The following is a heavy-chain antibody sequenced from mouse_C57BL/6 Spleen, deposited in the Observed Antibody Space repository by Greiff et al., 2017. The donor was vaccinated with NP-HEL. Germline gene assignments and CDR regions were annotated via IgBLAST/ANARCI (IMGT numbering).Heavy chain of an antibody. CDR3: ARSYSNYRYYFDY. Sequence: QVQLQQPGAELVKPGASVKLSCKASGYTFTSYWMHWVKQRPGQGLEWIGMIHPNSGSTNYYEKFKSKATLTVDKSSSTAYMQLSSLTSEDSAVYYCARSYSNYRYYFDYWGQGTTLTVSS. D-gene: IGHD2-5*01. CDR2: IHPNSGST. J-gene: IGHJ2*01. V-gene: IGHV1-64*01. CDR1: GYTFTSYW.